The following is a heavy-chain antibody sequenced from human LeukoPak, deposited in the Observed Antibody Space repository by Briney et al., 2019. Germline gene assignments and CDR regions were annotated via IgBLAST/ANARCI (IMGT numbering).Heavy chain of an antibody. V-gene: IGHV4-34*01. CDR1: GGSFSGYY. CDR3: ARDGDY. CDR2: INHSGST. J-gene: IGHJ4*02. Sequence: SETLSLTCAVYGGSFSGYYWSWIRQPPGKGLEWIGEINHSGSTNYNPSLKSRVIISVDTSKNQFSLKLSSVTAADTAVYYCARDGDYLGQGTLVTVSS.